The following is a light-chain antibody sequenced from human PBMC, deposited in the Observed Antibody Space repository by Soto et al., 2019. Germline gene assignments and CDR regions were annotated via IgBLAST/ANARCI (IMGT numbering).Light chain of an antibody. J-gene: IGKJ5*01. CDR3: QQRSIPIT. CDR1: QSVSSY. Sequence: EIVLTQSPATLSLSPGERATLSCRASQSVSSYLAWYQQKPGQAPRLLIYDASNRATGIPARFSGSGSGTDFTLTISRLEPEDFAVYYCQQRSIPITFGQGTRLEIK. V-gene: IGKV3-11*01. CDR2: DAS.